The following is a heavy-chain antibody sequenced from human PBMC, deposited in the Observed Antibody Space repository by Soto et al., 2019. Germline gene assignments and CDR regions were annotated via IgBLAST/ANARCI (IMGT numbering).Heavy chain of an antibody. CDR2: IGGGGRLI. V-gene: IGHV3-48*02. J-gene: IGHJ4*02. CDR1: GFTFSSFS. Sequence: EVQLVESGGGLVQRGGSLRLSCAASGFTFSSFSMNWVRQAPGRGLEWISYIGGGGRLISYADSVKGRFAISRDNAQNSLYLQMDSLRDEDTAVYYCARDLGWAFDCWGQGTQVTVSS. D-gene: IGHD6-19*01. CDR3: ARDLGWAFDC.